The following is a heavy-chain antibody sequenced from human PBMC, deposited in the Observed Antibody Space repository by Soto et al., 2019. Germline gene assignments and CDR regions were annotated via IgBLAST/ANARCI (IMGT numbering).Heavy chain of an antibody. V-gene: IGHV1-18*01. J-gene: IGHJ6*03. D-gene: IGHD6-19*01. Sequence: GASVKVSCKASGYTFTSYGIRWVRQAPGQGLEWMGWISAYNGNTNYAQKLQGRVTMTTDTSTSTAYMELRSLRSDDTAVYYCARDESGYSSGWYTQYYYYYYMDVWGKGTTVTVSS. CDR2: ISAYNGNT. CDR1: GYTFTSYG. CDR3: ARDESGYSSGWYTQYYYYYYMDV.